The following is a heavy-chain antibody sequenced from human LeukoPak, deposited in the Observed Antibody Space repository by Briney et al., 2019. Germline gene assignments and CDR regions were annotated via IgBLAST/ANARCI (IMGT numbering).Heavy chain of an antibody. D-gene: IGHD6-6*01. CDR2: VYYTGNT. CDR3: ARALYSRSSGVWFDP. Sequence: PSETLSLTCTVSGSSFGSYYWSWIRQPPGKGLEWIGYVYYTGNTNYNSSLKSRVTISIDTSKNQFSLKLNSVTAADTAVYYCARALYSRSSGVWFDPWGQGTLVTVSS. J-gene: IGHJ5*02. CDR1: GSSFGSYY. V-gene: IGHV4-59*01.